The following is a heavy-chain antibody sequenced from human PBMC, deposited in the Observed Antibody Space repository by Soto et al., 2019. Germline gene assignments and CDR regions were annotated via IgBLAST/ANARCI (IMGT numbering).Heavy chain of an antibody. Sequence: QVQLVQSGAEVKKPGASLKVSCKSSGYTCTCYYMHWVRQAPGQGLELMGWINPNSGGTNYAQQFPGRVTMTRDTSISTAYMELSRLRSDDTAVYYCAATYYDILTGYYIAPFDYWGQVTLVTVSS. D-gene: IGHD3-9*01. CDR1: GYTCTCYY. J-gene: IGHJ4*02. CDR3: AATYYDILTGYYIAPFDY. CDR2: INPNSGGT. V-gene: IGHV1-2*02.